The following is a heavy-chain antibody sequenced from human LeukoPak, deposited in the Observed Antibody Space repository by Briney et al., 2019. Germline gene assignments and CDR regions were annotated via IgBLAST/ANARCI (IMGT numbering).Heavy chain of an antibody. CDR3: ARLGDSSSSWAYFDY. CDR2: IYYSGSN. Sequence: PSETLSLTCTVSGGSISSSSYYWGWIRQPPGKGLEWIVSIYYSGSNYYNPSLKSRLAISVDTSKNQFSLKLSSVTAADTAVYYCARLGDSSSSWAYFDYWGQGTLVTVSS. V-gene: IGHV4-39*01. D-gene: IGHD6-13*01. J-gene: IGHJ4*02. CDR1: GGSISSSSYY.